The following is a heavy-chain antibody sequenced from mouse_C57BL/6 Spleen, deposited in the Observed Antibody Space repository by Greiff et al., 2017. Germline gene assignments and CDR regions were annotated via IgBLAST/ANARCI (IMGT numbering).Heavy chain of an antibody. J-gene: IGHJ3*01. V-gene: IGHV5-4*01. CDR3: ARSTMVTTQFAY. CDR1: GFTFSSYA. D-gene: IGHD2-2*01. CDR2: ISDGGSYT. Sequence: EVQGVESGGGLVKPGGSLKLSCAASGFTFSSYAMSWVRQTPDKRLEWVATISDGGSYTSYPDNVTGRFTISRDNAKNNLYLQMSHLKSEDTAMYYCARSTMVTTQFAYWGQGTLVTVSA.